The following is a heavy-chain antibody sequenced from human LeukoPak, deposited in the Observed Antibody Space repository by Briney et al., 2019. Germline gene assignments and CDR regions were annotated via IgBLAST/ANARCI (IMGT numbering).Heavy chain of an antibody. CDR1: GFTFSDYS. V-gene: IGHV3-7*01. CDR3: ARGSYYHGSGIFDY. J-gene: IGHJ4*02. D-gene: IGHD3-10*01. CDR2: IKQDGSEK. Sequence: GGSLRLSCAAFGFTFSDYSMNWVRQAPGKGLEWVANIKQDGSEKYYVDSVKGRFTISRDNAKNSLYLQMNSLRAEDTAVYYCARGSYYHGSGIFDYWGQGTLVTVSS.